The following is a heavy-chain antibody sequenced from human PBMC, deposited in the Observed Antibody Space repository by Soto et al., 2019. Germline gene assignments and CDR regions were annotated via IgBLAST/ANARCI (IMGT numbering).Heavy chain of an antibody. Sequence: SVKVSCKASGGTFSSYAISWVRQAPGQGLEWMGGIIPIFGTANYAQKFQGRVTITADESTSTAYMELSSLRSEDTAVYYCARDLVHSSSWYSPYYYYYGMDVWGQGTTVTVSS. J-gene: IGHJ6*02. D-gene: IGHD6-13*01. CDR1: GGTFSSYA. CDR3: ARDLVHSSSWYSPYYYYYGMDV. CDR2: IIPIFGTA. V-gene: IGHV1-69*13.